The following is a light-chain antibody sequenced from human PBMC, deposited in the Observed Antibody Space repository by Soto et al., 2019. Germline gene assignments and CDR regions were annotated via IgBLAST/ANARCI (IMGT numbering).Light chain of an antibody. CDR2: KAS. Sequence: IHMSQYPSTLSASVGDTVTITCRASQNINRWLAWYQHKPGQAPKPLIYKASTLESGVPSRFSGNASGTEFSLTISSLQPDDSATYFCQQYNYYWTFGQGTKVEIK. CDR1: QNINRW. V-gene: IGKV1-5*03. J-gene: IGKJ1*01. CDR3: QQYNYYWT.